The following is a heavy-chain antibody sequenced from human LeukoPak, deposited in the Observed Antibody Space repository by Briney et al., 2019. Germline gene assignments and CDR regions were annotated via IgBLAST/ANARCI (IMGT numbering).Heavy chain of an antibody. D-gene: IGHD5-12*01. CDR3: VRGGAGATASDVFDI. Sequence: GGSLRLSCAASGFTFSSYSMNWVRQAPGKGLEWVSSISSSSGYIYYADSVKGRFTISRDNAKNSLFLQMNSLRVEDTAIYYCVRGGAGATASDVFDIWGQGTMVTVSS. CDR1: GFTFSSYS. J-gene: IGHJ3*02. V-gene: IGHV3-21*04. CDR2: ISSSSGYI.